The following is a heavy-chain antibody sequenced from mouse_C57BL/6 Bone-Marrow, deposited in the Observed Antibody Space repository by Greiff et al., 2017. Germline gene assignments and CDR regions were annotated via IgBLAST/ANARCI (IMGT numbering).Heavy chain of an antibody. CDR1: GYTFTSYW. Sequence: QVQLQQPGAELVMPGASVKLSCKASGYTFTSYWMHWVKQRPGQGLEWIGEIEPSDSYTNYNQKFKGKSTLTVDKSSSTAYMQLSSLTSEDSAVYYCAREAYYVAMDYWGQGTSVTVSS. J-gene: IGHJ4*01. CDR2: IEPSDSYT. D-gene: IGHD1-1*01. V-gene: IGHV1-69*01. CDR3: AREAYYVAMDY.